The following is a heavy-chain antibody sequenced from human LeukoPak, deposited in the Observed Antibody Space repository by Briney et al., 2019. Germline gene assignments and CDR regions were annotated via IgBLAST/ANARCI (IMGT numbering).Heavy chain of an antibody. V-gene: IGHV4-34*01. CDR3: ARFSEMATIAESDY. Sequence: PSETLSLTRAVYGGSFSGYYWSWIRQPPGKGLEWIGEINHSGSTNYNPSLKSRVTISVDTSKNQFSLKLSSVTAADTAVYYCARFSEMATIAESDYWGQGTLVTVSS. CDR1: GGSFSGYY. CDR2: INHSGST. D-gene: IGHD5-24*01. J-gene: IGHJ4*02.